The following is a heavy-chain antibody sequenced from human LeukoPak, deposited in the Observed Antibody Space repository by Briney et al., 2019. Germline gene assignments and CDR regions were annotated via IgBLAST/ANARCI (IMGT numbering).Heavy chain of an antibody. D-gene: IGHD2-21*02. V-gene: IGHV4-59*01. J-gene: IGHJ5*02. Sequence: SETLSLTCTVSGGSISSYHWSWIRQPPGKGLEWIGYIYYSGSTNYNPSLKSRVTISVDTSKNQFSLKLSSVTAADTAVYYCARDRRGLAYCGGDCYWFDPWGQGTLVTVSS. CDR2: IYYSGST. CDR1: GGSISSYH. CDR3: ARDRRGLAYCGGDCYWFDP.